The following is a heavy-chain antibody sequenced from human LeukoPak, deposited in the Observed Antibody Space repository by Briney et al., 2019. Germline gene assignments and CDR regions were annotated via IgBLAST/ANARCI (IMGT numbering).Heavy chain of an antibody. D-gene: IGHD1-1*01. CDR2: TYYRSKWYN. V-gene: IGHV6-1*01. J-gene: IGHJ4*02. CDR1: GDSVSSNSAA. Sequence: SQTLSLTCAISGDSVSSNSAAWTWIRQSPSRGLEWLGRTYYRSKWYNDYAVSVKSRITINPDTSKNQFSLQLNSVTPEDSAVYXXXXXRTQQEVELFFDYWGQGTLVTVSS. CDR3: XXXRTQQEVELFFDY.